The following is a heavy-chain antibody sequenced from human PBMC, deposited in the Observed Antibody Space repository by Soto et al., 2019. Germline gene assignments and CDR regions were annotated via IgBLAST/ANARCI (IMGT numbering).Heavy chain of an antibody. CDR3: ARRYGGNFDF. D-gene: IGHD1-26*01. J-gene: IGHJ4*02. CDR2: IYYAGTT. Sequence: SETLSLTCTVSGGPITPNYWSWIRQSPGKGLEWIGYIYYAGTTSYNPSLKSRVTISVDTSKNQFSLKLSSVTAADTAVYYCARRYGGNFDFWGQGTLVTVSS. V-gene: IGHV4-59*01. CDR1: GGPITPNY.